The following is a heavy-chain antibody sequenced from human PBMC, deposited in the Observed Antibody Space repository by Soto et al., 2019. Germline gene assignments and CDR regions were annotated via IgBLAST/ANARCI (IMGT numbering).Heavy chain of an antibody. CDR1: GFTFSSYA. J-gene: IGHJ4*02. CDR3: ARDHDSPN. D-gene: IGHD3-22*01. V-gene: IGHV3-30-3*01. Sequence: GGSLRLSCAASGFTFSSYAMHWVRQAPGKGLEWVAVISYDGSNKYYADSVKGRFTISRDNSKNTLYLQMNSLRAEDTAVYYCARDHDSPNWGQGTLVTVSS. CDR2: ISYDGSNK.